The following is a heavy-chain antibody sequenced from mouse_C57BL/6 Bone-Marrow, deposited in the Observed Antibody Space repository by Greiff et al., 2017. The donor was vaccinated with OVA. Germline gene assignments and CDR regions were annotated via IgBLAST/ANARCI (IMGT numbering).Heavy chain of an antibody. CDR3: ATYFSYWYFDV. V-gene: IGHV3-6*01. CDR2: ISYDGSN. D-gene: IGHD2-12*01. CDR1: GYSITSGYY. J-gene: IGHJ1*03. Sequence: ESGPGLVKPSQSLSLTCSVTGYSITSGYYWNWIRQFPGNKLEWMGYISYDGSNNYNPSLKNRISITRDTSKNQFFLKLNSVTTEDTATYYCATYFSYWYFDVWGTGTTVTVSS.